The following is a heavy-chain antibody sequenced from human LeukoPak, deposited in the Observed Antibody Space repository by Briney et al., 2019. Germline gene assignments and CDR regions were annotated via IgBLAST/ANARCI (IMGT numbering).Heavy chain of an antibody. CDR1: GGSFSGYY. CDR2: INHSGST. J-gene: IGHJ6*02. D-gene: IGHD6-13*01. V-gene: IGHV4-34*01. CDR3: ARDLRYSSSWYYYGMDV. Sequence: SETLSLTCAVYGGSFSGYYWSWIRQPPGKGLEWIGEINHSGSTKYNPSLKSRVTISVDKSKNQFSLKLSSVTAADTAVYYCARDLRYSSSWYYYGMDVWGQGTTVTVSS.